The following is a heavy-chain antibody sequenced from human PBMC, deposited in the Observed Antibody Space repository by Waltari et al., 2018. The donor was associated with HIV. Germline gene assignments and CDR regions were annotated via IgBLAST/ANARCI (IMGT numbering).Heavy chain of an antibody. CDR3: TSWPYISSSRHNY. CDR2: IRTRTYNYAT. J-gene: IGHJ4*02. Sequence: EVRLLESGGGLVQPGGSLRLSCAVSGFTFSESAMHWVRQPSGKGLEWVARIRTRTYNYATVYAASVRDRFTISRDDSTNTAFLQMDSLKIEDTAVYYCTSWPYISSSRHNYWGQGTLVTVSS. D-gene: IGHD1-20*01. V-gene: IGHV3-73*01. CDR1: GFTFSESA.